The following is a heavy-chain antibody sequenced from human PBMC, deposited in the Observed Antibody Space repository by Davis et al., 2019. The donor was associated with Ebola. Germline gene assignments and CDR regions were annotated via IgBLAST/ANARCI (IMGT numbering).Heavy chain of an antibody. V-gene: IGHV1-69*13. CDR1: GCTFSSYA. CDR2: IIPIFGTA. D-gene: IGHD3-3*01. CDR3: ARAAPYYDFWRGPTGIHYYYYGMDV. Sequence: SVKVSCNASGCTFSSYAISWVRQAPGQGLEWMGGIIPIFGTANYAQKFQGRVTITADESTSTAYMELSSLRSEDTAVYYCARAAPYYDFWRGPTGIHYYYYGMDVWGQGTTVTVSS. J-gene: IGHJ6*02.